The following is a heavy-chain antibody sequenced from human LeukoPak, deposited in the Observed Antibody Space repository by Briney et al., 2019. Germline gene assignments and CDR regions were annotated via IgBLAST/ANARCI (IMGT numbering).Heavy chain of an antibody. J-gene: IGHJ5*02. CDR3: AKVRGLLHHQFDP. CDR1: GFTFINYG. V-gene: IGHV3-23*01. D-gene: IGHD2-15*01. CDR2: ISGSDGST. Sequence: PGGSLRLSCAGSGFTFINYGMSWVRQAPGKGLDWVSAISGSDGSTYYADSVKGRFTISRDNSKNMLYLQMHSLRAEDTAVYYCAKVRGLLHHQFDPRGQGTLVTVSS.